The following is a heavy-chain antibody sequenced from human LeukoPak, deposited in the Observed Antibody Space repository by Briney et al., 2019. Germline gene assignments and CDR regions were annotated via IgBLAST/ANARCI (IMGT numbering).Heavy chain of an antibody. D-gene: IGHD2-21*02. CDR1: GFTFSSYA. CDR3: ARAGPHIVVVTAMPYAFDI. J-gene: IGHJ3*02. Sequence: GGSLRLSCAASGFTFSSYAMHWVRQAPGKGLEWVAVISYDGSNKYYADSVKGRFTISRDNSKNTLYLQMNSLSAEDTAVYHCARAGPHIVVVTAMPYAFDIWGQGTMVTVSS. CDR2: ISYDGSNK. V-gene: IGHV3-30*04.